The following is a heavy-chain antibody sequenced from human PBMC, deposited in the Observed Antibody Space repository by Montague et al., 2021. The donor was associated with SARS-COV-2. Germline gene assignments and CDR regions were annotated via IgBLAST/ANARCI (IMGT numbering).Heavy chain of an antibody. CDR3: ARVQRGYYYGLGVSAHFDC. CDR2: INHSGST. D-gene: IGHD3-10*01. J-gene: IGHJ4*02. CDR1: GGSFSGYY. V-gene: IGHV4-34*01. Sequence: SETLSLTCAVYGGSFSGYYWSWIRQPPGKGLEWIGEINHSGSTKYNPSLKSRVTISVDTSKNQFSLKLSSVTAADTAVYYCARVQRGYYYGLGVSAHFDCWAQGTLVTVSS.